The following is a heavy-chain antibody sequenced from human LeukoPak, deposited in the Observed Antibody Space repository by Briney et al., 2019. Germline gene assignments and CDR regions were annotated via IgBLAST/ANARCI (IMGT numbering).Heavy chain of an antibody. D-gene: IGHD3-16*01. Sequence: GRSLRLSCAASAFTVSNNYMSWVRQAPGKGLEWVSVIYSGDNTYYVESVKARFTISRDNSKNTLFLQMIRLRAEDTAVYYCAGRRVLDASFDYWGQGTLVTVSS. CDR2: IYSGDNT. J-gene: IGHJ4*02. CDR1: AFTVSNNY. CDR3: AGRRVLDASFDY. V-gene: IGHV3-66*02.